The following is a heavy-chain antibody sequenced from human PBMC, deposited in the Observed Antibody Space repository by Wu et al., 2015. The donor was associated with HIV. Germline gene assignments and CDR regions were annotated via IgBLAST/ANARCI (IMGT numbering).Heavy chain of an antibody. V-gene: IGHV4-59*01. CDR1: GGSISSYY. Sequence: QLQESGPGLVKPSETLSLTCTVSGGSISSYYWSWIRQPPGKGLEWIGYIYYSGSTNYNPSLKSRVTISVDTSKNQFSLKLSSVTAADTAVYYCARGRRYYPYWYFDLWGRGTLVTVSS. CDR2: IYYSGST. J-gene: IGHJ2*01. CDR3: ARGRRYYPYWYFDL. D-gene: IGHD3-22*01.